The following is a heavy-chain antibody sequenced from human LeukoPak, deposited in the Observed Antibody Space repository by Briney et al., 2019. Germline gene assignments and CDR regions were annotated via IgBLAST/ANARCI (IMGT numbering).Heavy chain of an antibody. J-gene: IGHJ5*02. CDR1: GYSFTSYW. Sequence: GESLKISCKGSGYSFTSYWIAWVRQMPGKGLEWMGIIYPGDSDTRYSPSFQGQVTISADRSTSTAYLHWSSLKASDTAMYYCGRHRTMINWFDPWGQGTLVTVSS. D-gene: IGHD3-22*01. V-gene: IGHV5-51*01. CDR3: GRHRTMINWFDP. CDR2: IYPGDSDT.